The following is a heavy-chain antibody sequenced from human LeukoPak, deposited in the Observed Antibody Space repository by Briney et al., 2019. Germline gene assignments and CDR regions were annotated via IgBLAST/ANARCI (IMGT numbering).Heavy chain of an antibody. CDR3: ARVRLGELSASWFDP. Sequence: GGSLRLSCAASGFTVSSNYMSWVSQAPGKWLEWVSVIYSGGSTYYADSEKGRFTISRDNSKNTLYLQINSLRAEDTAVYYCARVRLGELSASWFDPWGQGTLVTVSS. CDR1: GFTVSSNY. CDR2: IYSGGST. D-gene: IGHD3-16*02. V-gene: IGHV3-53*01. J-gene: IGHJ5*02.